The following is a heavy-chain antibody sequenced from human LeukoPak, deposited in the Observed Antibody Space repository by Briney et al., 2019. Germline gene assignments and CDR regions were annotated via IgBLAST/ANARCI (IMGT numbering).Heavy chain of an antibody. D-gene: IGHD3-16*01. CDR1: GGSISSYY. CDR3: ARDHWARGGMRFDP. CDR2: IYTSGST. Sequence: SETLSLTCTVSGGSISSYYWSWIRQPAGKGLEWIGRIYTSGSTNYNPSLKSRVTMSVDTSKNQFSLKLSSVTAADTAVYYCARDHWARGGMRFDPWGQGTLVTVSS. V-gene: IGHV4-4*07. J-gene: IGHJ5*02.